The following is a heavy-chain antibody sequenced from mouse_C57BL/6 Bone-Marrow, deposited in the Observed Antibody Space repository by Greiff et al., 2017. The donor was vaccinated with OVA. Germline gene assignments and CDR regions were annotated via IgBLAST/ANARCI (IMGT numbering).Heavy chain of an antibody. V-gene: IGHV5-6*01. CDR1: GFTFSSYG. J-gene: IGHJ2*01. CDR2: ISSGGSYT. D-gene: IGHD4-1*01. Sequence: EVQGVESGGDLVKPGGSLKLSCAASGFTFSSYGMSWVRQTPDKRLEWVATISSGGSYTYYPDSVKGRFTISRDNAKNTLYLQMSSLKSEDTAMYYCARWDPNDYWGQGTTLTVSS. CDR3: ARWDPNDY.